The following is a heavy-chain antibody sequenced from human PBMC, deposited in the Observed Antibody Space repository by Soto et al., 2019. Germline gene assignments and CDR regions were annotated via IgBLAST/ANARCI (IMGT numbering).Heavy chain of an antibody. CDR1: GFTFSSYG. Sequence: QVQLVESGGGVVQPGRSLRLSCAASGFTFSSYGMHWVRQAPGKGLEWVAVIWYDGSNKYYADSVKGRFTISRDNSKNTLYLQMNSLRAEDTAVYYCARDTAPGLAINYSYYYGMDVWGQGTTVTVSS. CDR2: IWYDGSNK. CDR3: ARDTAPGLAINYSYYYGMDV. J-gene: IGHJ6*02. V-gene: IGHV3-33*01. D-gene: IGHD3-9*01.